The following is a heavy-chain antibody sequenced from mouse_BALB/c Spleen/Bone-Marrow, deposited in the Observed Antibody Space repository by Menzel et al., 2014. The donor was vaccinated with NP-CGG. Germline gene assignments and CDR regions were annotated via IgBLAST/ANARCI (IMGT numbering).Heavy chain of an antibody. CDR3: ARYYYAMDY. CDR2: IDPANGNT. V-gene: IGHV14-3*02. J-gene: IGHJ4*01. Sequence: VQLQQSGAELVKPGASVKFSCTASGFNIKDTYMHWVKQRPEQGLEWIGRIDPANGNTKYDPKFQGKATITADTPSNTAYLQLSSLTSEDTAVYYCARYYYAMDYWGKGTSVPVSS. CDR1: GFNIKDTY.